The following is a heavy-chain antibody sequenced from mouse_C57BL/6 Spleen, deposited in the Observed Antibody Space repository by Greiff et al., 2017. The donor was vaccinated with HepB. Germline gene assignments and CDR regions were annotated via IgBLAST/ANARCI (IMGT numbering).Heavy chain of an antibody. D-gene: IGHD1-1*01. CDR3: ARPVYYGSSYGFDY. J-gene: IGHJ2*01. CDR1: GYTFTSYW. V-gene: IGHV1-69*01. CDR2: IDPSDSYT. Sequence: VQLQQSGAELVMPGASVKLSCKASGYTFTSYWMHWVKQRPGQGLEWIGEIDPSDSYTNYNQKFKGKSTLTVDKSSSTAYMQLSSLTSEDPAVYYCARPVYYGSSYGFDYWGQGTTLTVSS.